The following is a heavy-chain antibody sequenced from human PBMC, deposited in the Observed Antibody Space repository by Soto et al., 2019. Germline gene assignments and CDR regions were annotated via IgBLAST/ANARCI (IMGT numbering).Heavy chain of an antibody. V-gene: IGHV3-7*01. CDR1: GFTFSSYW. CDR2: IKQDGSEK. CDR3: ARDGEVRGVTYYYGMDV. J-gene: IGHJ6*02. Sequence: LRLSCAASGFTFSSYWMSWVRQAPGKGLEWVANIKQDGSEKYYVDSVKGRFTISRDNAKNSLYLQMNSLRAEDTAVYYCARDGEVRGVTYYYGMDVWGQGTTVTVSS. D-gene: IGHD3-10*01.